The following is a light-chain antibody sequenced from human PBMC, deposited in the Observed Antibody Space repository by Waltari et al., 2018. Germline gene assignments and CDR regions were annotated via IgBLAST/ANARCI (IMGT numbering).Light chain of an antibody. CDR3: QQYKSLPRT. J-gene: IGKJ1*01. CDR2: DGS. Sequence: DIQMTQSPSSMSASVGDRVSITCQASQDIRDYLSWYQQKPGKAPKHLIYDGSNLQTGVPSRFSGSGSGTYFTFTISSLQPEDIATYYCQQYKSLPRTFGQGTKVEIK. V-gene: IGKV1-33*01. CDR1: QDIRDY.